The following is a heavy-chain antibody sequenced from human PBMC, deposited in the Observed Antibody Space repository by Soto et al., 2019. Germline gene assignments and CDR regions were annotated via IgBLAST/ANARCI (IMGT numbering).Heavy chain of an antibody. V-gene: IGHV4-59*01. CDR2: IYYSGST. J-gene: IGHJ4*02. D-gene: IGHD3-22*01. CDR3: ARESSGHYYFDY. Sequence: SETLSLTCTVSGGSISSYYWSWIRQPPGKGLEWIGYIYYSGSTNYNPSLKSRVTISVDTSKNQFSLKLSSVTAADTAVYYCARESSGHYYFDYWGQGTLVTVSS. CDR1: GGSISSYY.